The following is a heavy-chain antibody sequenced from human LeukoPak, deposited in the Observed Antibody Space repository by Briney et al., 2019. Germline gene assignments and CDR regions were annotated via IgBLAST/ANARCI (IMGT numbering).Heavy chain of an antibody. CDR3: ARVHWIDACY. CDR2: INQDGSDK. V-gene: IGHV3-7*01. Sequence: GGSLRLSCAASGFSFSTYWMNWVRQAPGKGLEWVANINQDGSDKYYADSVKGRFTISRDNAKNSLNLQMNSLRADDTAVYYCARVHWIDACYWGQGTLVTVSS. D-gene: IGHD1-1*01. CDR1: GFSFSTYW. J-gene: IGHJ4*02.